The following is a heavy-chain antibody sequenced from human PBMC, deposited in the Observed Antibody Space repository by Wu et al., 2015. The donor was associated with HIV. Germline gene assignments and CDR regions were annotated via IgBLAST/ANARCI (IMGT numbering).Heavy chain of an antibody. CDR2: IIPIFGTA. Sequence: QVQLVQSGAEVKKPGSSVKVSCKASGGTFSSYAISWVRQAPGQGLEWMGGIIPIFGTANYAQKFQGRVTITADESTSTAYMELSSLRSEDTAVYYCASRGDILARVVIASGGAFDIWGQGTMVTVSS. D-gene: IGHD2-21*01. CDR3: ASRGDILARVVIASGGAFDI. V-gene: IGHV1-69*12. CDR1: GGTFSSYA. J-gene: IGHJ3*02.